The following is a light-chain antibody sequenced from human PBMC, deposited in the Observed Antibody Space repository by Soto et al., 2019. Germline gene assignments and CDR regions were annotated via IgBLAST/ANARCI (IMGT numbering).Light chain of an antibody. CDR2: GAS. V-gene: IGKV3-20*01. CDR3: HHYGRSPGT. Sequence: EIVMTQSPATLSVSPGERATLSCRASQSVSSNLAWYQQKPGQAPRLLIYGASSRATGIPDRFSGSGSGTDFTLTISRLQPEDFAVYYCHHYGRSPGTFGQGTRLEIK. CDR1: QSVSSN. J-gene: IGKJ5*01.